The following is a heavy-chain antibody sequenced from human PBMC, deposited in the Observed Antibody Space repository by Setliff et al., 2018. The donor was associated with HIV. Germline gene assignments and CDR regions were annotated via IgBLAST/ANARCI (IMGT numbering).Heavy chain of an antibody. CDR2: ISGSGAST. V-gene: IGHV3-23*01. J-gene: IGHJ4*01. D-gene: IGHD2-15*01. CDR1: GFTFNTYA. Sequence: GGSLRLSCAASGFTFNTYAMSWVRQAPGKGLEWVSVISGSGASTFYADSVKGRFTISRDNSKNTLYLQMNGLRVEDTAVYYCAKDGISGGAYPPYYFDYWGHGTPVTVSS. CDR3: AKDGISGGAYPPYYFDY.